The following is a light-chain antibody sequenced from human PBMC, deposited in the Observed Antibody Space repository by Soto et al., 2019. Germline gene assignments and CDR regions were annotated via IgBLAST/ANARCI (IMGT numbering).Light chain of an antibody. V-gene: IGKV2-28*01. CDR2: LGS. CDR3: MQALQSPRT. CDR1: QSLLHSNGYNY. J-gene: IGKJ1*01. Sequence: DIVMTQSPLSLPVTPGETASISCRSSQSLLHSNGYNYLDWYLQKPGQSPQLLIYLGSNRSSGVPDRFSGSGSGTDVTLKISRVEAEDVGVYYCMQALQSPRTVGQGTKVEIK.